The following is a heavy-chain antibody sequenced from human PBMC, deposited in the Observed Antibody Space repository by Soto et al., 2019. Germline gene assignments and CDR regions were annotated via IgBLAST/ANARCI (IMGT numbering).Heavy chain of an antibody. CDR1: GFTFSDAW. D-gene: IGHD2-21*01. Sequence: EVQLVESGGGLVKPGGSLRLSCAASGFTFSDAWMYWVRQAPGKGLEWVGRIKTRGEGGITDDTAPVKGRFTISRDDSKNTLHLEMNSLKTEDTAVYYCARDRPYSSGALNSWGQGTMVTVSS. CDR3: ARDRPYSSGALNS. V-gene: IGHV3-15*01. J-gene: IGHJ3*01. CDR2: IKTRGEGGIT.